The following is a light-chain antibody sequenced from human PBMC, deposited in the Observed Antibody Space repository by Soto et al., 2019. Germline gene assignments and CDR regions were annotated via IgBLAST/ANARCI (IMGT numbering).Light chain of an antibody. Sequence: QSALTQPPSASGSPGQSVTISCTATSSDGGGYNYVSWYQQHPGKAPKLMIYEVSKRPSGVPGRFSGSKSGNTAALTVSGLQAEDEADYYCSSYAGSKTLFGGGTKVTVL. CDR2: EVS. CDR3: SSYAGSKTL. V-gene: IGLV2-8*01. CDR1: SSDGGGYNY. J-gene: IGLJ2*01.